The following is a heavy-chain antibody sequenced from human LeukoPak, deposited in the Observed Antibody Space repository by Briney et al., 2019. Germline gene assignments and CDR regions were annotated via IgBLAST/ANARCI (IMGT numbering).Heavy chain of an antibody. J-gene: IGHJ6*03. Sequence: GGSLRLSCAASGFTFSDYYMSWIRQAPGKGLEWVSYIGISSSTIYYADSVKGRFTISRDNSKNTLYLQMNSLRAEDTAVYYCARDFGWAAAGTSYYYYYMDVWGKGTTVTVSS. D-gene: IGHD6-13*01. V-gene: IGHV3-11*04. CDR2: IGISSSTI. CDR3: ARDFGWAAAGTSYYYYYMDV. CDR1: GFTFSDYY.